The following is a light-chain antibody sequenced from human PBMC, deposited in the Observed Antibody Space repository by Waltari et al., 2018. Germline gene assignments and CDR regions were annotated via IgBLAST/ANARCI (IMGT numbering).Light chain of an antibody. V-gene: IGLV2-14*03. J-gene: IGLJ3*02. CDR3: SSYSDSSTLVV. Sequence: YQQQPGKAPKLMIYDVSNRPSGVSNRFSGSKSGITASLTISGLRAEDEADYYCSSYSDSSTLVVFGGGTKLTVL. CDR2: DVS.